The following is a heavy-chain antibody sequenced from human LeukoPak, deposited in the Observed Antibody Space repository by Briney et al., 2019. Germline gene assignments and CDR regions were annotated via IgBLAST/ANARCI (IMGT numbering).Heavy chain of an antibody. D-gene: IGHD6-19*01. V-gene: IGHV3-30*18. Sequence: KPGRSLRLSCAASGFTFSSYGMHWVRQAPGKGLEWVAVISYDGSNKYYADSVKGRFTISRDNSKNTLYLQMNSLRAEDTAVYYCAKDTGYSSGCNNWGQGTLVTVSS. CDR3: AKDTGYSSGCNN. J-gene: IGHJ4*02. CDR2: ISYDGSNK. CDR1: GFTFSSYG.